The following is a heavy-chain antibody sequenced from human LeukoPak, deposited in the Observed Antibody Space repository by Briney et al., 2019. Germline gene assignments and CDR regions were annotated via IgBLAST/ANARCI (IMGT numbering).Heavy chain of an antibody. D-gene: IGHD5-24*01. CDR2: IDWDDDK. V-gene: IGHV2-70*04. CDR3: ARIRRDGYSLDY. J-gene: IGHJ4*02. Sequence: SGPTLVNPTQTLTLTCTFSGFSLSTSGMRVSWIRQPPGKALEWLARIDWDDDKFYSTSLKTRLTISKDNSKNQVVLTMTKMDPVDTATYYCARIRRDGYSLDYWGQGTLVTV. CDR1: GFSLSTSGMR.